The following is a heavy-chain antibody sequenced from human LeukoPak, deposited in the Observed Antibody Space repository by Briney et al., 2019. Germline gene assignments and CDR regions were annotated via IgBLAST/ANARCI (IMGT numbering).Heavy chain of an antibody. CDR1: GYTFTGYY. Sequence: GASVKVSCEASGYTFTGYYMHWVRQAPGQGLEWMGWINPNSGGTNYAQKFQGRVTMTRDTSISTAYMELSRLRSDDTAVYYCARGLADYCSGGSCYFFDYWGQGTLVTVSS. CDR2: INPNSGGT. J-gene: IGHJ4*02. CDR3: ARGLADYCSGGSCYFFDY. D-gene: IGHD2-15*01. V-gene: IGHV1-2*02.